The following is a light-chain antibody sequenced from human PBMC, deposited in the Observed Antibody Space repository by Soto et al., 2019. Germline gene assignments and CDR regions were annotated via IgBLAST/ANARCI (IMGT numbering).Light chain of an antibody. J-gene: IGKJ4*01. Sequence: EIVLTQSPGTLSLSPGERATLSCRASQSVSSSYLAWYQQKPGQAPRLLIYKASSLESGVPSRFSGSGSGTEFTLTISSLQPDDFAAYYCQQYNSYPLTFGGGTKVDI. CDR1: QSVSSSY. CDR2: KAS. V-gene: IGKV3-20*01. CDR3: QQYNSYPLT.